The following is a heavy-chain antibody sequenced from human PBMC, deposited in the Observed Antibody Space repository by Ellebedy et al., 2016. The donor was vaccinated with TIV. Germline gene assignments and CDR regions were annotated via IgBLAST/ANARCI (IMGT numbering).Heavy chain of an antibody. J-gene: IGHJ6*02. CDR1: GFTFSHHA. V-gene: IGHV3-30*04. Sequence: GESLKISCAASGFTFSHHAFYWVRQAPGKGLEWVTIISYDRNNKFYLDSVEGRFSISRDDSKNTLYLQMNSLRPEDTAVYYCSREGLEAGMDLWGQGTTVIVSS. CDR2: ISYDRNNK. CDR3: SREGLEAGMDL.